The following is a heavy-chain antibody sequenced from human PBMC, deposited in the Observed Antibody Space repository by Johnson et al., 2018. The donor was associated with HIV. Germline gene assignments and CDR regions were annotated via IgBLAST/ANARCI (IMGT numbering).Heavy chain of an antibody. V-gene: IGHV3-48*01. CDR3: ARDQEQWLHPHAFDI. D-gene: IGHD6-19*01. Sequence: VQLVESGGGLVKPGGSLRLSCAASGFTFSNAWMSWVRQAPGKGLEWVSYISSSGSTIYYADSVEGRFTISRDNSKNTVYLQMNSLRAEDTAVYYCARDQEQWLHPHAFDIWGQGTMVTVSS. CDR2: ISSSGSTI. CDR1: GFTFSNAW. J-gene: IGHJ3*02.